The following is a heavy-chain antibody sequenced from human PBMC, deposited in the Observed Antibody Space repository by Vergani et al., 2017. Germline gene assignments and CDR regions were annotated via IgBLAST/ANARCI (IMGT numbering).Heavy chain of an antibody. CDR2: IYTSGRT. V-gene: IGHV4-61*02. D-gene: IGHD2-2*01. CDR1: GGSISSDTYY. J-gene: IGHJ4*02. CDR3: ARIVLPAASIDY. Sequence: QVQLQESGPGLVKPSQTLSLTCTVSGGSISSDTYYWTWIRQPAGKGLEWIGRIYTSGRTNYNPSLKSRVTISGDTSKNQISLKLSSVTAADTAVYYCARIVLPAASIDYWGQGTLVTVSS.